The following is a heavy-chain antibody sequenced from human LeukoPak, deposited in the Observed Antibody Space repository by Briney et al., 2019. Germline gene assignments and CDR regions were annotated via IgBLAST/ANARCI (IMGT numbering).Heavy chain of an antibody. D-gene: IGHD6-13*01. Sequence: PGGSLRLSCAASGFTFDDYAMHWVRQAPGKGLEWVSGISWNSGSIGYADSVKGRFTISRDNAKNSLYLQMNSLRTEDTAVYYCARDLKTQWGIAAAGTFYQYYGMDVWGQGTTVTVSS. V-gene: IGHV3-9*01. CDR3: ARDLKTQWGIAAAGTFYQYYGMDV. CDR1: GFTFDDYA. CDR2: ISWNSGSI. J-gene: IGHJ6*02.